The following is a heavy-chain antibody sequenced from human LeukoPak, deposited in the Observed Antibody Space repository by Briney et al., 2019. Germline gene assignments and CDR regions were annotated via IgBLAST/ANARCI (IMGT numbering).Heavy chain of an antibody. CDR2: IIPIFGTA. Sequence: SVKVSRKASGGTFSSYAISWVRQAPGQGLEWMGGIIPIFGTANYAQKFQGRVTITADESTSTAYMELSSLRSEDTAVYYCARGGELLTYFDYWGQGTLVTVSS. V-gene: IGHV1-69*01. CDR1: GGTFSSYA. J-gene: IGHJ4*02. CDR3: ARGGELLTYFDY. D-gene: IGHD1-26*01.